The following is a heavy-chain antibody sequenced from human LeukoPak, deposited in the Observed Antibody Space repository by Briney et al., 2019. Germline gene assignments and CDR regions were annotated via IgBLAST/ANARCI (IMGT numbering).Heavy chain of an antibody. V-gene: IGHV4-39*07. CDR3: ARDFYYYDSSGFYYFDY. CDR2: IYYSGST. J-gene: IGHJ4*02. D-gene: IGHD3-22*01. Sequence: SETLSLTCTVSGGSISSSSYYWGWIRQPPGKGLEWIGGIYYSGSTYYNPSLKSRVTISVDTSKNQFSLKLSSVTAADTAVYYCARDFYYYDSSGFYYFDYWGQGTLVTVSS. CDR1: GGSISSSSYY.